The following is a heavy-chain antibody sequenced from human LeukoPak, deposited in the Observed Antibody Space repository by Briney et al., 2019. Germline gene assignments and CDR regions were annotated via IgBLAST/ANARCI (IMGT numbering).Heavy chain of an antibody. CDR2: ISGDGVNT. J-gene: IGHJ6*02. CDR1: GFTLDDYA. D-gene: IGHD1-14*01. Sequence: GGSLRLSCAACGFTLDDYAVHCVRQAPGKGLEWVSLISGDGVNTYYADSVKGRFTISRDNSKNSLYLQMNSLRTEDTALYYCAKSQLTDFYYYGVDVWGQGTTVTVSS. CDR3: AKSQLTDFYYYGVDV. V-gene: IGHV3-43*02.